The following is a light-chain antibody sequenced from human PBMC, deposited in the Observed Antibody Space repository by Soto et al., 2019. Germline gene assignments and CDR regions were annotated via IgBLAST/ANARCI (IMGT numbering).Light chain of an antibody. Sequence: PGERATLSCRASQSVPTFLAWYQQKPGQAPRLLIYDASKRATGIPARFSGSGSGTDFTLTISSLEPEDFAVYYCQQRTNWPLTFGGGTKVEIK. CDR2: DAS. CDR3: QQRTNWPLT. V-gene: IGKV3-11*01. J-gene: IGKJ4*01. CDR1: QSVPTF.